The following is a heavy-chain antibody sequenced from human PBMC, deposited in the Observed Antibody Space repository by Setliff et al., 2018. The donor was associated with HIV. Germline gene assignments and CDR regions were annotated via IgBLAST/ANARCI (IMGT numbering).Heavy chain of an antibody. V-gene: IGHV4-59*11. CDR2: IYYSGIT. Sequence: SETLSLTCTVSGGSISSHYWSWIRQPPGKGLEWIGYIYYSGITNYNPSLKSRVTISVDTSKNQFSLKLSSVTAADTAVYYCARRYRSSWYFDYWGQGILVTVSS. D-gene: IGHD6-13*01. J-gene: IGHJ4*02. CDR1: GGSISSHY. CDR3: ARRYRSSWYFDY.